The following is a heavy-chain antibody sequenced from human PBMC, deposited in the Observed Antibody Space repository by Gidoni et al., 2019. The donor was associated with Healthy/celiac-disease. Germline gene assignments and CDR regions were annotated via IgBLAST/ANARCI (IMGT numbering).Heavy chain of an antibody. CDR1: GFTFSSYG. CDR2: ISYDGSNK. V-gene: IGHV3-30*18. D-gene: IGHD7-27*01. CDR3: AKDPGP. Sequence: QVQLVESGGGVVQPGRSLRLSCAASGFTFSSYGMYWVRQAPGKGLEWVAVISYDGSNKYYADSGKGRFTISRDNSKNTLYLQMNSLRAEDTAVYYCAKDPGPWGQGTLVTVSS. J-gene: IGHJ5*02.